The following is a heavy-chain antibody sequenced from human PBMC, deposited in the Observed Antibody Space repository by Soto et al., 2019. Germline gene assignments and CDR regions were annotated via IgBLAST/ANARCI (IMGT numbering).Heavy chain of an antibody. CDR3: LLSPRDGIDV. J-gene: IGHJ6*02. CDR2: ISADGGTP. D-gene: IGHD2-15*01. CDR1: GFTFSSHW. V-gene: IGHV3-74*01. Sequence: EVQLVESGGGLVQPGGSLRLSCAASGFTFSSHWMHWVRQEPGKGLVWVSRISADGGTPAYADAVKGRFTISRDNAKNTLYLQMNNVRAEDTAVYYCLLSPRDGIDVWGQGTTVT.